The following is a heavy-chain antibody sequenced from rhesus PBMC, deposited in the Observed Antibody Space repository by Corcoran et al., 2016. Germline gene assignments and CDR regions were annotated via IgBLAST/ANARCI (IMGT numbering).Heavy chain of an antibody. CDR3: TRNYYDSGYYTGGYFDY. CDR1: GLTFSSYE. V-gene: IGHV3-100*02. D-gene: IGHD3-28*01. CDR2: IRESGGTI. J-gene: IGHJ4*01. Sequence: DVQLVESGGGLVKPGGSLRLSCVASGLTFSSYEMHWVRQAPGKGVEWVSVIRESGGTILYADSGKVRFTISRDNAKNSLFLQMNSLRAEDTAVYYCTRNYYDSGYYTGGYFDYWGQGVLVTVSS.